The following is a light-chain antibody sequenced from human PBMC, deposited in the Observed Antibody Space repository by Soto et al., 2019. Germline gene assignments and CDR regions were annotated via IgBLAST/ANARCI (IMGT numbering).Light chain of an antibody. CDR2: KGS. J-gene: IGKJ4*01. CDR1: QSIRDW. Sequence: DIQMTQSPSTLSASIGDRVTISCRASQSIRDWLAWYQQKPGKAPKLLIYKGSSLESGFPSRLGGSGSGTEFTLTISSLQPDDFATYYCQQYNSYPLTFGGGTKVEIK. CDR3: QQYNSYPLT. V-gene: IGKV1-5*03.